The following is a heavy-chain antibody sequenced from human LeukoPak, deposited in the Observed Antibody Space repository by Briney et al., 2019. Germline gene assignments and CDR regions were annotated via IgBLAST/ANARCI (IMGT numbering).Heavy chain of an antibody. V-gene: IGHV1-8*01. CDR3: ARAPWSSSGWPYNWFDP. D-gene: IGHD6-25*01. CDR1: GYTFTSYD. CDR2: MNPNSGNT. J-gene: IGHJ5*02. Sequence: GASVKVSCKASGYTFTSYDINWVRQATGQGLEWMGWMNPNSGNTGYAQKFQGRVTMTRNTSISTAYMELSSLRSEDTAVYYCARAPWSSSGWPYNWFDPWGQGTLVTVSS.